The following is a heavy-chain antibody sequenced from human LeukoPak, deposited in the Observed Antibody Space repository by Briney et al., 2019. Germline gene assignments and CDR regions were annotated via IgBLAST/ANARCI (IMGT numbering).Heavy chain of an antibody. V-gene: IGHV1-2*02. Sequence: ASVKVSCKASGYTFTGYYMHWVRQAPGQGLEWMGWINPNSGGTNYAQKFQGRVTMTRDTSITTAYMELSRLRSDDTPVYYCARDAVDIAVAGTFDYWGQGTLVTVSS. CDR2: INPNSGGT. J-gene: IGHJ4*02. D-gene: IGHD6-19*01. CDR1: GYTFTGYY. CDR3: ARDAVDIAVAGTFDY.